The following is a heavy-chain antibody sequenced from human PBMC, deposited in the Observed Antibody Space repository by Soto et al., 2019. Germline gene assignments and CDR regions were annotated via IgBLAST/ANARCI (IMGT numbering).Heavy chain of an antibody. CDR2: INAGNGNT. CDR3: ARDLRCSGGSCYSAGMDV. D-gene: IGHD2-15*01. J-gene: IGHJ6*02. Sequence: ASVKVSCKASGYTFTSYAMHWVRQAPGQRLEWMGWINAGNGNTKYSQKFQGRVTITRDTSASTAYMELSSLRSEDTAVYYCARDLRCSGGSCYSAGMDVWGQGTTVTVSS. V-gene: IGHV1-3*01. CDR1: GYTFTSYA.